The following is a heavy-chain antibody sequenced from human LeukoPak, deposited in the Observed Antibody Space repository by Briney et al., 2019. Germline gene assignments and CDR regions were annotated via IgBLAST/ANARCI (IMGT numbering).Heavy chain of an antibody. CDR1: GFTFNNYG. CDR3: AKGPLRGTAAAIDY. V-gene: IGHV3-30*18. Sequence: GGSLRLSCAASGFTFNNYGMHWVRQAPGKGLEWVAVISHDGRNIHYPDSVKGRFTISRDISTDTLWLQMDSLRTEDTAVYYCAKGPLRGTAAAIDYWGQGTLVTVSS. D-gene: IGHD2-2*01. CDR2: ISHDGRNI. J-gene: IGHJ4*02.